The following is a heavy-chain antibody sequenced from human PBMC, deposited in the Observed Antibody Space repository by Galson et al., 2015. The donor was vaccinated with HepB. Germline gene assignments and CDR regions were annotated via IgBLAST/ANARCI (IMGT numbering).Heavy chain of an antibody. D-gene: IGHD1-26*01. CDR1: GFTFSSYA. CDR2: ISGSGGST. CDR3: AKGVGNYWYFDL. Sequence: SLRLSCAASGFTFSSYAMSWVRQAPGKGLEWVPAISGSGGSTYYADSVKGRFTISRDNSKNTLYLQMNSLRAEDTAVYYCAKGVGNYWYFDLWGRGTLVTVSS. V-gene: IGHV3-23*01. J-gene: IGHJ2*01.